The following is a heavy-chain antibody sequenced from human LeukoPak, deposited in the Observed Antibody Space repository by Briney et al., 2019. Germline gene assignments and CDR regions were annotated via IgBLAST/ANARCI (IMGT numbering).Heavy chain of an antibody. CDR2: ISSSSTI. CDR1: GFTFSSYS. J-gene: IGHJ4*02. Sequence: GGSLRLSCAASGFTFSSYSMNWVRQAPGKGLEWVSYISSSSTIYYADSVKGRFTISRDNAKNSLYLQMNSLRAEDTAVYYCARPPAPRGLGGWYYFDYWGQGTLVTVSS. D-gene: IGHD2-15*01. V-gene: IGHV3-48*01. CDR3: ARPPAPRGLGGWYYFDY.